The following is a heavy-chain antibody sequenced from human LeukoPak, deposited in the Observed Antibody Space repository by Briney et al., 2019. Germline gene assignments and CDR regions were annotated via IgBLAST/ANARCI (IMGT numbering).Heavy chain of an antibody. CDR2: INSDGSNT. J-gene: IGHJ4*02. Sequence: QPGGSLRLSCAASGFTFSSYWMHWVRQVPGKGLVWVSRINSDGSNTRHADSVKGRFTISRDNAKNTLYLQMNSVRAEDTAVYYCARDLELVYYDSSGYDYWGQGTLVIVSS. CDR3: ARDLELVYYDSSGYDY. CDR1: GFTFSSYW. D-gene: IGHD3-22*01. V-gene: IGHV3-74*01.